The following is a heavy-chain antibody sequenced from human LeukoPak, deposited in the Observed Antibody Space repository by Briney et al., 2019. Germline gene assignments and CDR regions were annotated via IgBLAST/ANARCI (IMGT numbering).Heavy chain of an antibody. D-gene: IGHD2-2*01. CDR2: IHYSEST. J-gene: IGHJ4*02. Sequence: SQTLSLTCTVSGDSISSGAYHWSGIRQHPGKGREGFGYIHYSESTYYNPPLKSRVSISVDTSKHHFSLKLSSLTAADTAVYYCARALIVVVTAALFDSWGQGTLVTVSS. CDR1: GDSISSGAYH. V-gene: IGHV4-31*03. CDR3: ARALIVVVTAALFDS.